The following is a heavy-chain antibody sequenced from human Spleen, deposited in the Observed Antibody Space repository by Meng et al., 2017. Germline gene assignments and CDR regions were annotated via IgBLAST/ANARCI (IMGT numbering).Heavy chain of an antibody. D-gene: IGHD3-16*01. CDR1: GFTFSRYW. Sequence: GESLKISCAASGFTFSRYWMSWVRQAPGKEPEWVGNIKPDGTEKYYVDSVKGRFTLSRDNAKNSLYLEMNSVRADDTAVYYCARDRRGSWFDPWGQGTLVTVSS. CDR2: IKPDGTEK. V-gene: IGHV3-7*01. J-gene: IGHJ5*02. CDR3: ARDRRGSWFDP.